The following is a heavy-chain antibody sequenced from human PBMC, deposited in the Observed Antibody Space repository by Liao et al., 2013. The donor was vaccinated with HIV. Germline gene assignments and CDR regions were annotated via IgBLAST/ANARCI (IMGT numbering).Heavy chain of an antibody. CDR2: IYFSGST. D-gene: IGHD3-10*01. V-gene: IGHV4-39*07. Sequence: QLQLQESGPGLVKPSETLSLTCTVSGGSISSSTYYWGWIRQPPGKGLEWIGSIYFSGSTYYNPSLKSRVTISVDTSKNQFSLNLSSVTAADTAVYYFARGASLLWFGELPSYFDYWGQGTLVTVSS. CDR1: GGSISSSTYY. J-gene: IGHJ4*02. CDR3: ARGASLLWFGELPSYFDY.